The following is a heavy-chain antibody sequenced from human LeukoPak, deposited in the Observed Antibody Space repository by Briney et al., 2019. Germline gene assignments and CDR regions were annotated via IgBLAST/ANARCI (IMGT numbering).Heavy chain of an antibody. CDR3: AREQSGWLFDY. V-gene: IGHV3-7*01. CDR2: IRQDGREK. D-gene: IGHD5-12*01. Sequence: PGGSLRLSCVGSGFMFSNYWMNWVRQAPGKGLEWVANIRQDGREKYYADSVRGRFTISRDNAKNSVYLQMNSLRAEDTAVYYCAREQSGWLFDYWGRGTLVTVSS. CDR1: GFMFSNYW. J-gene: IGHJ4*02.